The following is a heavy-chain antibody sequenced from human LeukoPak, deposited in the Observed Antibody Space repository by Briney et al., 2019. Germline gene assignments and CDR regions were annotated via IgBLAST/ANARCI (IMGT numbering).Heavy chain of an antibody. D-gene: IGHD4-23*01. V-gene: IGHV1-69*05. CDR2: INPIFGAP. CDR1: GGTFSGYA. J-gene: IGHJ6*03. CDR3: ARDDRLWGGNPYIDV. Sequence: SVKVSCKTSGGTFSGYAISWVRQAPGQGLEWMGRINPIFGAPNYAQKFQGRVTITMDESTTTAYMELSSLRSEDTAVYYCARDDRLWGGNPYIDVWGKGTTVTVSS.